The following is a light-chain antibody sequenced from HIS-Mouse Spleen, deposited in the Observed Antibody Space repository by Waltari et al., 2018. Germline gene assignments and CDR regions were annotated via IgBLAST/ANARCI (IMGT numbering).Light chain of an antibody. V-gene: IGLV2-11*01. CDR3: CSYAGSYTWV. J-gene: IGLJ3*02. Sequence: QSALTQPRSVSGSPGQSVTISCTGTSSDVGGYNYVSWYQQHPGKAPKLMIYGVSKRPSGVPDRFSGSKSGNTASLTISGLQAEDEADYYGCSYAGSYTWVFGGGTKLTVL. CDR2: GVS. CDR1: SSDVGGYNY.